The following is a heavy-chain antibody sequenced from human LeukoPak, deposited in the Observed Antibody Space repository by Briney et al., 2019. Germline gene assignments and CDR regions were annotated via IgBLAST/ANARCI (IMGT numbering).Heavy chain of an antibody. J-gene: IGHJ6*03. Sequence: GGSLRLSCAASGFTFSSYAMHWVRQAPGKGLEWVAVISYDGSNKYYADSVKGRFTISRDNSKNTLYLQMNSLRAEDTAVYYCARDGNNWNPRFYYYYYYMDVWGKGTTVTVSS. V-gene: IGHV3-30*04. CDR2: ISYDGSNK. CDR1: GFTFSSYA. CDR3: ARDGNNWNPRFYYYYYYMDV. D-gene: IGHD1-20*01.